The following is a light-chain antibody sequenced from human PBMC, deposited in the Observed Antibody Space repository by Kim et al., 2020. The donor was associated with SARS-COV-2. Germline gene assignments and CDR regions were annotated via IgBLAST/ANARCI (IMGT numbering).Light chain of an antibody. CDR1: QSISSH. CDR3: QQSYITPFT. V-gene: IGKV1-39*01. CDR2: AAS. J-gene: IGKJ3*01. Sequence: PSVGDRVTITCRTSQSISSHLNWYHQKPGRAPKLLIYAASTLQGGVPSRFSGSGSETEFTLTISSLQPEDFATYFCQQSYITPFTFGPGTKVDIK.